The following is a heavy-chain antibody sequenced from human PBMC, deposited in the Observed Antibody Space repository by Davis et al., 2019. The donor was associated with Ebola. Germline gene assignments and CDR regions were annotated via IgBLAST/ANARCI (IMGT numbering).Heavy chain of an antibody. V-gene: IGHV3-20*04. CDR2: VNRNGGST. D-gene: IGHD4-17*01. CDR3: ARHAYGDYRDQSDY. Sequence: PGGSLRLSCVASGFMFDDFGMSWFRQAPGKGLEWVSGVNRNGGSTGYAESLKGRFTISRDNAKNSLYLQMNNLRADDTALYYCARHAYGDYRDQSDYWGQGIWVTVSS. J-gene: IGHJ4*02. CDR1: GFMFDDFG.